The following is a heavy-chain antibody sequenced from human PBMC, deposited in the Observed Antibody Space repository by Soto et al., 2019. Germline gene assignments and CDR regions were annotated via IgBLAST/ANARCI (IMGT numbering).Heavy chain of an antibody. Sequence: QVQLVQSGAEVKKPGASVTVSCRSSGDTFTDYYMQWVRQAPGQGLGWMGWINPNSGVTKYAQQFQGCVTMSRDTGTRADSMPLRSLRAADTAVSYCERESEGATAALVYYFCYPDPWRRGTTVTVPS. V-gene: IGHV1-2*04. CDR3: ERESEGATAALVYYFCYPDP. CDR1: GDTFTDYY. D-gene: IGHD2-15*01. J-gene: IGHJ6*03. CDR2: INPNSGVT.